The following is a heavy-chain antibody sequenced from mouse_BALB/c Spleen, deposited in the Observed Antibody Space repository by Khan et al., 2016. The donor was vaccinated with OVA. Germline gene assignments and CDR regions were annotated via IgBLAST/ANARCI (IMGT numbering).Heavy chain of an antibody. CDR2: IFPGDGST. CDR3: ARGGYGGFAY. Sequence: QVQLQQSGAELVKPGASLTLSCKASGYTFTSYDINWVRQRPEQGLEWIGWIFPGDGSTKYNEKFKGRATLTTDKSSSTAYMHLSRLTSEDSAVYFCARGGYGGFAYWGQGTLVTVSA. D-gene: IGHD2-14*01. V-gene: IGHV1S56*01. CDR1: GYTFTSYD. J-gene: IGHJ3*01.